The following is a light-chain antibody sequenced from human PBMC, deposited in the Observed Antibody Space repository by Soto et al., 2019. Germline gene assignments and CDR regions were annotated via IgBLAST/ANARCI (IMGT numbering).Light chain of an antibody. Sequence: EIVLTQSPGTLSLSPGERATLSCRASQSVSSTSLAWYQQKPGQAPRLLIYGASSRATGIPDRFSGSGSGTDFTLTISRPEPEDFAVYSCQQYGSSSITFGQGTRLEIK. CDR3: QQYGSSSIT. CDR2: GAS. V-gene: IGKV3-20*01. CDR1: QSVSSTS. J-gene: IGKJ5*01.